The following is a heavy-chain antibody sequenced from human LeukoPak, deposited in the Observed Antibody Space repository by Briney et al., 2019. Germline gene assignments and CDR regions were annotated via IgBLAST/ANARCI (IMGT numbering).Heavy chain of an antibody. CDR2: IKSKTDGGTT. CDR3: TTDLVGYYGSGSYYIDAFDI. CDR1: GFTFSNAW. J-gene: IGHJ3*02. D-gene: IGHD3-10*01. Sequence: HPGGSLRLSCAASGFTFSNAWMSWVRQAPGKGLEWVGRIKSKTDGGTTDYAAPVKGRFTISRDYSKNTLYLQMNSLKTEDTAVYYCTTDLVGYYGSGSYYIDAFDIWGQGTMVTVSS. V-gene: IGHV3-15*01.